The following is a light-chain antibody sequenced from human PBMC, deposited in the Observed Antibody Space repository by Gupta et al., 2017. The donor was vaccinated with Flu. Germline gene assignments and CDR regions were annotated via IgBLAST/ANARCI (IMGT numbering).Light chain of an antibody. Sequence: QSVLPHPPSPSRAPGQWVTISCSGSSSNIGTNNVSWYPRLPATAPKLLIYSNNQRPSVVPERFSGSKSGTAASLSISGLQAEDEADYYCAAFDDIMNGWVFGGGTKLTLL. J-gene: IGLJ3*02. CDR3: AAFDDIMNGWV. CDR1: SSNIGTNN. CDR2: SNN. V-gene: IGLV1-44*01.